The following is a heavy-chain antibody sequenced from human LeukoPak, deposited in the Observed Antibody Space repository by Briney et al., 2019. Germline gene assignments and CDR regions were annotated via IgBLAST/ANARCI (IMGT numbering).Heavy chain of an antibody. CDR3: ARGGIITSYAFEI. J-gene: IGHJ3*02. CDR1: GFTFSTYA. Sequence: GGSLRLSCAASGFTFSTYAISWVRQAPGKGLEWVSCISSTSNYIFYADSVRGRFTISRDNAKNSLYLQMDSLRAEDTAVYYCARGGIITSYAFEIWGQGAMVTVSS. CDR2: ISSTSNYI. V-gene: IGHV3-21*01. D-gene: IGHD1-26*01.